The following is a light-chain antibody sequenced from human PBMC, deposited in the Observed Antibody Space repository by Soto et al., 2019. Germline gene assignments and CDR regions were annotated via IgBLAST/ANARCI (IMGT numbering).Light chain of an antibody. Sequence: VVMTQSPDSLAVSLGERATIDCKSSQSVLFGSSNKNYLAWYQQKPGQPPKLLIYWASTRESGVPDRFRGSGSGTDFTLTISSLQPDDFATYYCQQYTDYPKTFGQGTKV. V-gene: IGKV4-1*01. CDR1: QSVLFGSSNKNY. CDR3: QQYTDYPKT. J-gene: IGKJ1*01. CDR2: WAS.